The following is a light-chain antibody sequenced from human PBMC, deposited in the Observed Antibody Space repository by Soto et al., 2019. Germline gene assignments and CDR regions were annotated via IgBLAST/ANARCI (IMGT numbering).Light chain of an antibody. CDR1: SSNIGAGYD. CDR2: GNS. V-gene: IGLV1-40*01. Sequence: QSVLTQPPSVSGAPGQRVTISCTGSSSNIGAGYDVHWYQQLPGTAPKLLIYGNSNRPSGVPDRFSGSKSSTSASLAITGLQAEDEADYYCQSYDSSLSGFYVFGTGTKLTVL. J-gene: IGLJ1*01. CDR3: QSYDSSLSGFYV.